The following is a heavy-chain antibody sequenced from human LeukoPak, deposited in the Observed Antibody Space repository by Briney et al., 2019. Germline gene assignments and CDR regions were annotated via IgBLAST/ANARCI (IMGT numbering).Heavy chain of an antibody. CDR1: GGSISSSNYY. Sequence: SETLSLTCTVSGGSISSSNYYWGWIRQPPGKGLEWIGSIHYRGNTYYNPSLKSRVTISVDTSKNQFSLRLSSVTAADTAVYYCARSAPRYCSSTSCYGGLLEFDPWGQGTLVTVSS. V-gene: IGHV4-39*01. CDR3: ARSAPRYCSSTSCYGGLLEFDP. D-gene: IGHD2-2*01. CDR2: IHYRGNT. J-gene: IGHJ5*02.